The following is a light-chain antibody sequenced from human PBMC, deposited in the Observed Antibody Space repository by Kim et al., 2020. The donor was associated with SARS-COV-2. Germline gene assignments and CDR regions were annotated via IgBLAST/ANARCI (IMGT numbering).Light chain of an antibody. V-gene: IGKV1-16*02. CDR2: DAF. J-gene: IGKJ5*01. Sequence: DIQLTQSPSVTASVGDTVTITCRASQGIRNDLAWFQQKPGKAPKSLIYDAFNLQTGVPSKFTGSGSGTDFTLTISSLQPEDFAIYYCQQYNSYPFTFGQGTRLEIK. CDR3: QQYNSYPFT. CDR1: QGIRND.